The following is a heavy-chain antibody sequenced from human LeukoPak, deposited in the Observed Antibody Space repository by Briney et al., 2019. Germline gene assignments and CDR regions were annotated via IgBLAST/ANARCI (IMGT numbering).Heavy chain of an antibody. CDR2: ISAYNGNT. V-gene: IGHV1-18*01. CDR1: GYTFTNYG. J-gene: IGHJ4*02. CDR3: ARDYYCDNSGYYKMDY. Sequence: ASVKVSCKASGYTFTNYGISWVRQAPGQGLEWMGWISAYNGNTNYAQNVQGRVTMTTDTSTSTAYMELRSLISDDTAVYYCARDYYCDNSGYYKMDYWGQGTLVTVSS. D-gene: IGHD3-22*01.